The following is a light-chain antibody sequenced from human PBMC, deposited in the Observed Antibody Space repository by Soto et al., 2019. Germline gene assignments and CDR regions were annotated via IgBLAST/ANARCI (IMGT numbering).Light chain of an antibody. V-gene: IGKV3-15*01. CDR2: GAS. CDR3: QQYQDWPPLT. Sequence: EIVMTQSPATLSVSPGERATLSCRASHIINGNLAWYQQKPGQAPRLLIIGASTRATGVPARFSGSGSGTEFTLTISSLQSEDFVIYFCQQYQDWPPLTFGGGTKVEIK. J-gene: IGKJ4*01. CDR1: HIINGN.